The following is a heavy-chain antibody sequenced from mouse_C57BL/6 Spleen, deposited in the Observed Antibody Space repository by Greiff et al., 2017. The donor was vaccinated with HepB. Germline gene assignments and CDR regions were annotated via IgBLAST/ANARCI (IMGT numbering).Heavy chain of an antibody. Sequence: VQLQQSGAELARPGASVKLSCKASGYTFTSYGISWVKQRTGQGLEWIGEIYPRSGNTYYNEKFKGKATLTADKSSSTAYMELRSLTSEDPAVYSCARYHHYGSSFYLDYWGQGTTLTVSS. J-gene: IGHJ2*01. V-gene: IGHV1-81*01. CDR1: GYTFTSYG. CDR3: ARYHHYGSSFYLDY. CDR2: IYPRSGNT. D-gene: IGHD1-1*01.